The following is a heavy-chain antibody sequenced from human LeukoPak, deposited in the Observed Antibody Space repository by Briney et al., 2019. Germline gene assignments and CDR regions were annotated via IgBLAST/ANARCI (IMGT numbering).Heavy chain of an antibody. J-gene: IGHJ4*02. Sequence: PGGSLRLSCVGSGVTLRGYWMYWVRQPPGKGLMWVSRINFDGSEVTYADSVKGRFTVSRDNAKNTLYLQMGSLRVEDTAAYYCARDLREHDYWGQGTLVTVSS. CDR2: INFDGSEV. V-gene: IGHV3-74*01. D-gene: IGHD1/OR15-1a*01. CDR1: GVTLRGYW. CDR3: ARDLREHDY.